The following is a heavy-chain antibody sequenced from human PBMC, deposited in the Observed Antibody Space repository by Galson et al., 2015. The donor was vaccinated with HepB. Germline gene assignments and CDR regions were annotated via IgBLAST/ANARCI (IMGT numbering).Heavy chain of an antibody. CDR2: IKQDGSER. J-gene: IGHJ4*02. CDR1: GFTFSSYW. Sequence: SLRLSCAASGFTFSSYWMSWVRQAPGKGLEWVANIKQDGSERYYVDSVKGRFTISRDNAKNSLYLQMNSLRAEDTALYYCAREEGYYDSSGYVGYWGQGTLVTVSS. D-gene: IGHD3-22*01. CDR3: AREEGYYDSSGYVGY. V-gene: IGHV3-7*01.